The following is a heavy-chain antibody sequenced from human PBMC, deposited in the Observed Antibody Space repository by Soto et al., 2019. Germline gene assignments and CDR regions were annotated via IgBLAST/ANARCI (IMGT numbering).Heavy chain of an antibody. CDR3: ARMPGSSWFFDY. D-gene: IGHD6-13*01. J-gene: IGHJ4*02. Sequence: GGSLRLSCAASGFRFSTYAMSWARQAPGKGLEWVSAISGSGGSTYYADSVKGRFSISRDNSKNTLYLQMGSLRAEDMAVYYCARMPGSSWFFDYWGQGTLVTVSS. CDR1: GFRFSTYA. V-gene: IGHV3-23*01. CDR2: ISGSGGST.